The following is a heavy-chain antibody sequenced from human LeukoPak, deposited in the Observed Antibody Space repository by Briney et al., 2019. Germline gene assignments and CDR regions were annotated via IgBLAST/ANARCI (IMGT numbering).Heavy chain of an antibody. V-gene: IGHV4-59*01. J-gene: IGHJ5*02. CDR3: ARVPRIEAGATGDWFDP. Sequence: SETLSLTCTVSDGSISSYYWSWIRQPPGKGLEWIAYVHYSGSTNYNPSLKSRVTISVDTSKNQFFLNLRSVTAADTAVYYCARVPRIEAGATGDWFDPXGQGTVVTVSS. CDR1: DGSISSYY. D-gene: IGHD6-13*01. CDR2: VHYSGST.